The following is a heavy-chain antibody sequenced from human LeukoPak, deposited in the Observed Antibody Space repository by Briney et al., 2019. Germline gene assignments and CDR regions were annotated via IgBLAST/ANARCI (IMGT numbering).Heavy chain of an antibody. V-gene: IGHV1-18*01. D-gene: IGHD3-10*01. Sequence: ASVKVSCKASGYTFTSYGISWVRQAPGQGLEWMGWISAYNGNTNYAQKLQGRATMTTDTSTSTAYMELRSLRSDDTAVYYCARARFREFDFDYWGQGTLVTVSS. CDR1: GYTFTSYG. CDR2: ISAYNGNT. J-gene: IGHJ4*02. CDR3: ARARFREFDFDY.